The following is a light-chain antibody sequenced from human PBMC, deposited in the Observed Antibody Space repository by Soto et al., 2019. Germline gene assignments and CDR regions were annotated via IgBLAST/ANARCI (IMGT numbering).Light chain of an antibody. J-gene: IGKJ4*01. CDR1: QGISTW. CDR2: AAS. CDR3: QQTHTTFT. V-gene: IGKV1D-12*01. Sequence: DIQMTQSPSSVSASVGDRVTITCRASQGISTWLVWYQQKPGKAPKLLIYAASSLQSAVPSRFSGSGSGTDFTLTISSLQPEDFATYYCQQTHTTFTFGGGTTVEIK.